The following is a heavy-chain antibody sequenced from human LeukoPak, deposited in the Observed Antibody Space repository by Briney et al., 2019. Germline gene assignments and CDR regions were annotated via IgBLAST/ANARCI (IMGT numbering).Heavy chain of an antibody. Sequence: LRLSCAASGFTFSDYYMSSIRQPPGKGLEWIGYIYYSGSTYYNPSLKSRVTISVDTSKNQFSLKLSSVTAADTAVYYCARGFSSGYYYGHAFDIWGQGTMVTVSS. CDR1: GFTFSDYY. CDR3: ARGFSSGYYYGHAFDI. V-gene: IGHV4-30-4*08. D-gene: IGHD3-22*01. CDR2: IYYSGST. J-gene: IGHJ3*02.